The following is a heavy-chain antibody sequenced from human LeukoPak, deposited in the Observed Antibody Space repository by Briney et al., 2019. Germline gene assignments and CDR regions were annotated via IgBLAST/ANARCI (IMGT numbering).Heavy chain of an antibody. CDR2: ISSSGSTI. D-gene: IGHD2-8*01. CDR3: ARDLYCTNGVCYIFDY. Sequence: PGASLRLSCAASGFTFSSYAMSWIRQAPGKGLEWVSYISSSGSTIYYADSVKGRFTISRENAKNSLYLQMNSLRAEDTAVYYCARDLYCTNGVCYIFDYWGQGTLVTVSS. V-gene: IGHV3-11*01. CDR1: GFTFSSYA. J-gene: IGHJ4*02.